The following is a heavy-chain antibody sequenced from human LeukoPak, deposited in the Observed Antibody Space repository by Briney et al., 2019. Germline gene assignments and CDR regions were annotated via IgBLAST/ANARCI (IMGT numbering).Heavy chain of an antibody. D-gene: IGHD1-26*01. CDR2: IGYDGSNK. J-gene: IGHJ6*03. CDR1: GFTFSSDG. Sequence: GGSLRLSCAASGFTFSSDGMHSVREAPGKGLEWVTFIGYDGSNKYSADTGKGRFTISRDNSKNTLYLRMNSLGAADTAVYYCAKGYGWETSYYYYYMDVWGKGTTVTISS. CDR3: AKGYGWETSYYYYYMDV. V-gene: IGHV3-30*02.